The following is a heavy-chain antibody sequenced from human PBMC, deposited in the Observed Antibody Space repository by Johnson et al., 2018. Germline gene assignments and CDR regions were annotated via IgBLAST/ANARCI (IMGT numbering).Heavy chain of an antibody. J-gene: IGHJ5*02. CDR2: IIPIFGTA. Sequence: QVQLVQSGAEVKKPGSSVKVSCTASGGTFSSYAISWVRQAPGQGLEWMGGIIPIFGTANYAQKFQGRVTITENETKSTAYRELRSLRSEDTAVYYWGRGKGSGYYYNNWFDPWGQGTLVTVSS. V-gene: IGHV1-69*12. CDR3: GRGKGSGYYYNNWFDP. CDR1: GGTFSSYA. D-gene: IGHD3-22*01.